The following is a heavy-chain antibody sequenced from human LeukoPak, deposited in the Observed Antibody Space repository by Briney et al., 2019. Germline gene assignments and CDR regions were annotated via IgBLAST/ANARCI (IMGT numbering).Heavy chain of an antibody. CDR3: AKVAHYYGSGSYYEYYFDY. CDR1: GFTFSSYS. Sequence: GGSLRLSCAASGFTFSSYSMNWVRQAPGKGLEWVSAISGSGGSTYYADSVKGRFTISRDNSKNTLYLQMNSLRAEDTAVYYCAKVAHYYGSGSYYEYYFDYWGQGTLVTVSS. CDR2: ISGSGGST. V-gene: IGHV3-23*01. D-gene: IGHD3-10*01. J-gene: IGHJ4*02.